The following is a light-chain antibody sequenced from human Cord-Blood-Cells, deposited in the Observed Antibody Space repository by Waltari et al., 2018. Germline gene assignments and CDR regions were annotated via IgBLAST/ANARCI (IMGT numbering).Light chain of an antibody. CDR2: DVS. J-gene: IGLJ1*01. V-gene: IGLV2-14*01. CDR3: SSYTSSSTYV. Sequence: QSALTQPASVSGSPGQSIPISCTGTSSDVGGYNYVSWYQQHPGKAPKLMIYDVSNRPSGVSNRFSGSKSGNTASLTISALQAEDEADYYCSSYTSSSTYVFGTGTKVTVL. CDR1: SSDVGGYNY.